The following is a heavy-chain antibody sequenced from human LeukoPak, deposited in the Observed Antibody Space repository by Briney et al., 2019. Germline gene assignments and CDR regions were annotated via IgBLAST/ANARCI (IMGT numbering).Heavy chain of an antibody. CDR2: IGTAGDT. CDR1: GFTFSSYD. Sequence: KTGGSLRLSCAASGFTFSSYDMHWVRQATGKGLEWVSAIGTAGDTYYPGSVKGRFTISRENAKNSLYLQMNSLRAGDTAVYYCARAIPRRIAARPGAFDIWGQGTMVTVSS. J-gene: IGHJ3*02. CDR3: ARAIPRRIAARPGAFDI. V-gene: IGHV3-13*01. D-gene: IGHD6-6*01.